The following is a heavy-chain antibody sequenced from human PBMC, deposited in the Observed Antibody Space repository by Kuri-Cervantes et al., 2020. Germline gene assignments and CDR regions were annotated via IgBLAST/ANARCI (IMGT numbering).Heavy chain of an antibody. V-gene: IGHV4-39*07. D-gene: IGHD4-17*01. J-gene: IGHJ4*02. CDR3: ARGDYGDY. CDR1: GGSVSSSTYF. Sequence: SETLSLTCTVSGGSVSSSTYFWGWIRQPPGKGLEWIGSIYYSGTTYYNPSLKSRVTISVDKSKNQFSLKLSSATAADTAVYYCARGDYGDYWGQGTLVTVSS. CDR2: IYYSGTT.